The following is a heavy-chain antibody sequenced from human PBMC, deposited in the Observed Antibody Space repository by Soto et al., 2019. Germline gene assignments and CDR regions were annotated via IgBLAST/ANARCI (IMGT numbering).Heavy chain of an antibody. CDR1: GSIFRGYG. CDR2: IWYDGSIK. J-gene: IGHJ4*02. CDR3: TRDGIGGTVFRGFCDY. V-gene: IGHV3-33*01. Sequence: QEPLVQSGGGVVQPGRSLRLSCAVSGSIFRGYGMHWVRQAPGKGLEWVAVIWYDGSIKYYADSVKGRFTISRDNSKNMLYLQMDSLRAEDTAVYYCTRDGIGGTVFRGFCDYWGQGTLVTVSS. D-gene: IGHD1-7*01.